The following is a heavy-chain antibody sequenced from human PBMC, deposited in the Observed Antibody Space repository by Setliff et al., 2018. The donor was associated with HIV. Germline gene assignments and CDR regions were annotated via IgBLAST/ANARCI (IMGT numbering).Heavy chain of an antibody. D-gene: IGHD2-21*02. Sequence: PSETLSLTCSVSGGSVSSVNYYWSWIRQPPGKGLEWIGYIHYTGSTTYSPSLRSRVTISVDTSKNQSSLKLSPVTAADTAVYYCARGVLITKRVTQTGGYYYYTDVWGKGTTVTVSS. J-gene: IGHJ6*03. CDR3: ARGVLITKRVTQTGGYYYYTDV. V-gene: IGHV4-61*01. CDR1: GGSVSSVNYY. CDR2: IHYTGST.